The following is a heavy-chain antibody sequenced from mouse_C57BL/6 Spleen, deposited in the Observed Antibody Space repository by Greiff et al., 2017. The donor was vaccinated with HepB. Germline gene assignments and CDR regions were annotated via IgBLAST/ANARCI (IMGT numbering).Heavy chain of an antibody. D-gene: IGHD1-1*01. Sequence: EVQRVESGGGLVKPGGSLKLSCAASGFTFSSYAMSWVRQTPEKRLEWVATISDGGSYTYYPDNVKGRFTISRDNAKNNLYLQMSHLKSEDTAMYYCARDRSYGGYYAMDYWGQGTSVTVSS. CDR2: ISDGGSYT. J-gene: IGHJ4*01. CDR1: GFTFSSYA. CDR3: ARDRSYGGYYAMDY. V-gene: IGHV5-4*01.